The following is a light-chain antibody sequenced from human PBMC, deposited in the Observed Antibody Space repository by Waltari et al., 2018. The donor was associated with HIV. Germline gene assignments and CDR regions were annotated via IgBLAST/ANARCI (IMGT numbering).Light chain of an antibody. CDR2: WAS. Sequence: DIVMTQSPDSLAVSLGERATLTCKSSQNVLFNSNKKNSLAWYQHKSGQPPKLLIYWASSREFGVPDRFSGGGSGTDFTLTISNLQAEDVATYYCQQYYSSPFTFGQGTRLEIK. CDR3: QQYYSSPFT. CDR1: QNVLFNSNKKNS. J-gene: IGKJ5*01. V-gene: IGKV4-1*01.